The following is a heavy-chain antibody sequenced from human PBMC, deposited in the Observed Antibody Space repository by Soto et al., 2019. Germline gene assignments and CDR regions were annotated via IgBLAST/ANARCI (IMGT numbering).Heavy chain of an antibody. J-gene: IGHJ4*02. Sequence: QITLKESGPTLVKPTQTLTLTCTFSGFSLSTSGVGVAWIRQPPGKALEWLGIVYWNDDKRYESSLNSRLTITKDTSKNQVVLAMTNLDPVDTATYHCAYSGGYEIFDYWGQGTLVTVSS. CDR1: GFSLSTSGVG. D-gene: IGHD5-12*01. CDR2: VYWNDDK. CDR3: AYSGGYEIFDY. V-gene: IGHV2-5*01.